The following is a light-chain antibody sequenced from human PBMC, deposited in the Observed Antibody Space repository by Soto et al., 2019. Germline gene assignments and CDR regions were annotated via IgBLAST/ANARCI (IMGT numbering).Light chain of an antibody. Sequence: DIVMTQSPDSLAVSLGERATINCKSSQSVLYSSNNKNYLAWYQQKPGQPPKLLIYWASTRESGVPDRFSGSGSGTDFTLTSSSLQAEDVAVYYRQQYSSTPTWTFGQGTKVEIK. CDR3: QQYSSTPTWT. CDR1: QSVLYSSNNKNY. V-gene: IGKV4-1*01. J-gene: IGKJ1*01. CDR2: WAS.